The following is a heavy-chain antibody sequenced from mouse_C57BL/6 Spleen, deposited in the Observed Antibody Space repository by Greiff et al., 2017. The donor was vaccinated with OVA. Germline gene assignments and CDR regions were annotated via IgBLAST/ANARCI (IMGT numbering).Heavy chain of an antibody. CDR1: GYTFTSYW. D-gene: IGHD1-1*01. CDR3: ARCYGSSYPFAY. Sequence: VQLQQPGAELVRPGTSVKLSCKASGYTFTSYWMHWVKQRPGQGLEWIGVIDPSDSYTNYNQKFKGKATLTVDTSSSTAYMQLSSLTSEDSAVYYCARCYGSSYPFAYWGQGTLVTVSA. CDR2: IDPSDSYT. J-gene: IGHJ3*01. V-gene: IGHV1-59*01.